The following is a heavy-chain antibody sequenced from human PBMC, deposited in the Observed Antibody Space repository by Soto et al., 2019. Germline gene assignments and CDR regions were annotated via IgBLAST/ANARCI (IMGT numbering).Heavy chain of an antibody. D-gene: IGHD3-22*01. CDR3: AKEDLVSSGLGY. J-gene: IGHJ4*02. CDR2: ISYDGSNK. CDR1: GFTFSSYG. Sequence: PGGSLRLSCAASGFTFSSYGMHWVRQAPGKGLEWVAVISYDGSNKYYADSVKGRFTISRDNSKNTLYLQMNSLRAEDTAVYYCAKEDLVSSGLGYWGQGTLVTVSS. V-gene: IGHV3-30*18.